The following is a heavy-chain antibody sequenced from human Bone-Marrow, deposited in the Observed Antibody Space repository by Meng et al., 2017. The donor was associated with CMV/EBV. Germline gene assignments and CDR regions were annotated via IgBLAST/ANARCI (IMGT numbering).Heavy chain of an antibody. CDR2: ISSTGTYI. CDR1: GFSFSAYA. Sequence: GESLKISCAASGFSFSAYAMNWVRQAPGKGLEWVSSISSTGTYIYYAESVKGRFTISRDNAKNSLYLQMNSLRAEDTAVYSCAKSWDGMDVWGQGTTVTVSS. V-gene: IGHV3-21*01. CDR3: AKSWDGMDV. D-gene: IGHD6-13*01. J-gene: IGHJ6*02.